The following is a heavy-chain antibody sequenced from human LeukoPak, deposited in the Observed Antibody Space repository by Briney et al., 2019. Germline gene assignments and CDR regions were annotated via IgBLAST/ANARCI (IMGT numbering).Heavy chain of an antibody. Sequence: GGSLRLSRAASGFTLDDYAMIWVPQPPGKGLEWWSGISRKRGSIEHADSVKGQLTISKDNAKTSLYLTINSLRAEDTAFYYCAKDRVYEIGANWFDPWGEGTLVTVSS. CDR2: ISRKRGSI. CDR3: AKDRVYEIGANWFDP. CDR1: GFTLDDYA. D-gene: IGHD1-26*01. J-gene: IGHJ5*02. V-gene: IGHV3-9*01.